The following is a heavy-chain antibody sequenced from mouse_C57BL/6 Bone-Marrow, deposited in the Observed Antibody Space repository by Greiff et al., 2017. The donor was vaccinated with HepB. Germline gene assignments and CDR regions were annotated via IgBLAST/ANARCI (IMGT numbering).Heavy chain of an antibody. D-gene: IGHD2-1*01. Sequence: AEGGRGGEEGKREGKEEGGHINNTERSRGKKRTEEGLEWMGRGGAANGNTKYAPKFQGKATITADTSSNTAYLQLSSLTSEDTAIYYCAREVLLYYYAMDYWGQGTSVTVSS. CDR3: AREVLLYYYAMDY. J-gene: IGHJ4*01. V-gene: IGHV14-3*01. CDR2: GGAANGNT. CDR1: GGHINNTE.